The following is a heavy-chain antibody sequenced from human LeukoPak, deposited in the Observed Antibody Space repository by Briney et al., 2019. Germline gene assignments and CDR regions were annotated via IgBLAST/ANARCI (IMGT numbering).Heavy chain of an antibody. V-gene: IGHV4-4*07. J-gene: IGHJ5*02. CDR2: IYTSGST. CDR1: GGSISSYY. CDR3: ARRGRVVSGSYDWFDP. D-gene: IGHD2-21*01. Sequence: PSETLSLTCTVSGGSISSYYWSWIRQPAGKGLEWIGRIYTSGSTNYNHSLKSRVTMSVDTSKNQSSLKLSSVTAADTAVYYCARRGRVVSGSYDWFDPWGQGTLVTVSS.